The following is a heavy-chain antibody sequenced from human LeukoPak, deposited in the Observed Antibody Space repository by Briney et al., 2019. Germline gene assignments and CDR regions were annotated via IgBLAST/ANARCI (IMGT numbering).Heavy chain of an antibody. D-gene: IGHD3-10*01. Sequence: PSETLSLTCTVSGGSISSGDYYWSWIRQPPGKGLEWIGYIYYSGSTYYNPSLKSRVTISVDTSKNQFSLKLSSVTAADTAVYYCARSLEGPMVRGVIIDAFDIWGQGTMVTVSS. CDR1: GGSISSGDYY. V-gene: IGHV4-30-4*01. J-gene: IGHJ3*02. CDR3: ARSLEGPMVRGVIIDAFDI. CDR2: IYYSGST.